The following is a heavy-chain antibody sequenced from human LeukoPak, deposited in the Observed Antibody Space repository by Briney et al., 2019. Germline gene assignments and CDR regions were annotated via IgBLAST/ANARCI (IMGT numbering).Heavy chain of an antibody. V-gene: IGHV3-23*01. J-gene: IGHJ4*02. Sequence: GGSLRLSCVASGFTFSSHGMSWVRQAPGKGLEWVSDISGSGSSTYYADSVKGRFTISRDNSKNTLYMEMNSLRAEDTAVYYCAKGWETSGWYGAKFDYWGQGILVTVSS. CDR3: AKGWETSGWYGAKFDY. CDR1: GFTFSSHG. CDR2: ISGSGSST. D-gene: IGHD6-19*01.